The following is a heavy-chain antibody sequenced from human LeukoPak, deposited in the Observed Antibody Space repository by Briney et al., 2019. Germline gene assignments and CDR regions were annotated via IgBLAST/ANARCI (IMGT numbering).Heavy chain of an antibody. CDR3: ARHAELLWFGELFPVSSYFDY. CDR2: INHSGST. J-gene: IGHJ4*02. CDR1: GGSFSGYY. V-gene: IGHV4-34*01. D-gene: IGHD3-10*01. Sequence: PSETLSLTCAVYGGSFSGYYWSWIRQPPGKGLEWIGEINHSGSTNYNPSLKSRVTISVDTSKNQFSLKLSSVTAADTAVYYCARHAELLWFGELFPVSSYFDYWGQGTLVTVSS.